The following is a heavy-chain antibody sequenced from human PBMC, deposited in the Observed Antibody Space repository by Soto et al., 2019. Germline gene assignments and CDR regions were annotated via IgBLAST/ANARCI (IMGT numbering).Heavy chain of an antibody. Sequence: SVKVSCKASGGTFSSYTISWVRQAPGQGLEWMGRIIPILGIADYAQKFQGRVTITADKSTSTAYMELSSLRSEDTAVYYCAREYWGYCSGGSFYSDYYHYFMDVWGKGSTVTVSS. V-gene: IGHV1-69*04. D-gene: IGHD2-15*01. CDR2: IIPILGIA. CDR1: GGTFSSYT. CDR3: AREYWGYCSGGSFYSDYYHYFMDV. J-gene: IGHJ6*03.